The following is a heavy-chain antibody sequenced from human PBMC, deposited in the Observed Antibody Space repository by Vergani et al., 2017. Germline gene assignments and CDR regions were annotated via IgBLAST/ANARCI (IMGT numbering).Heavy chain of an antibody. D-gene: IGHD1-26*01. CDR1: GFTFSSYA. CDR3: TTGPWELPIPFFDY. Sequence: QVQLVESGGGVVQPGRSLRLSCAASGFTFSSYAMHWVRQAPGKGLEWVAVISYDGSNKYYADSVKGRFTISRDDSKNTLYLQMNSLKTEDTAVYYCTTGPWELPIPFFDYWGQGTLVTVSS. J-gene: IGHJ4*02. V-gene: IGHV3-30*04. CDR2: ISYDGSNK.